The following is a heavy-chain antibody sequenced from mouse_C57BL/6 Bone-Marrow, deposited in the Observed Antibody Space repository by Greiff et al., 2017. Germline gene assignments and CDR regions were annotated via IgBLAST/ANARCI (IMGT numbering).Heavy chain of an antibody. CDR2: IDPSDSYT. CDR1: GYTFTSYW. Sequence: QVQLQQPGAELVMPGASVKLSCKASGYTFTSYWMHWVKQRPGQGLEWIGEIDPSDSYTNYNHKFKGKSTLTVDKSSSTAYMQLSSLTSEDSAVYYCAREGYDYVDYWGQGTTLTVSS. V-gene: IGHV1-69*01. CDR3: AREGYDYVDY. J-gene: IGHJ2*01. D-gene: IGHD2-3*01.